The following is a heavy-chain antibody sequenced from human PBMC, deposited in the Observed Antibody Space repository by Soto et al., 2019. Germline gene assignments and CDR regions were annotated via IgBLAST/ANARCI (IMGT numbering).Heavy chain of an antibody. CDR1: GGSISSGDYY. D-gene: IGHD3-10*01. Sequence: QVQLQESGPGLVKPSQTLSLTCTVSGGSISSGDYYWSWIRQPPGKGLEWIGYIYYSGSTYYNPSLESRVTISVDTSKNQFSLKLSSVTAADTAVYYCARYWFGEGHYYYYGMDVWGQGTTVSVSS. J-gene: IGHJ6*02. CDR2: IYYSGST. CDR3: ARYWFGEGHYYYYGMDV. V-gene: IGHV4-30-4*01.